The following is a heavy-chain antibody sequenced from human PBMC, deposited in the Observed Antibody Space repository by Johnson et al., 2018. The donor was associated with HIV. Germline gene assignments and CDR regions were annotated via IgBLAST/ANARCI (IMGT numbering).Heavy chain of an antibody. CDR2: IWYDGSNK. CDR3: AKDKARWELLAFDI. Sequence: QVQLVESGGGVVQPGRSLRLSCAASGFTFSSYGMHWVRQAPGKGLEWVAVIWYDGSNKYYADSVKFRFTISRDNSKNTLYLQMNSLRAEDTAVYHCAKDKARWELLAFDIWGQGTMVTVSS. CDR1: GFTFSSYG. J-gene: IGHJ3*02. D-gene: IGHD1-26*01. V-gene: IGHV3-33*06.